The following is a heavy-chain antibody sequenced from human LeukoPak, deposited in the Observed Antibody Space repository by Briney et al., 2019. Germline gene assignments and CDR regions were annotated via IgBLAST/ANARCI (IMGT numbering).Heavy chain of an antibody. Sequence: SETLSLTCTVSGDSISSYYWSWIRQPPGKGLEWIGYIYYSGSTNYNPSLKSRVTISVDTSKNQFSLKLSSVTAADTALYYCASLYSSSRRDYWGQGTLVTVSS. CDR1: GDSISSYY. D-gene: IGHD6-13*01. V-gene: IGHV4-59*01. CDR3: ASLYSSSRRDY. CDR2: IYYSGST. J-gene: IGHJ4*02.